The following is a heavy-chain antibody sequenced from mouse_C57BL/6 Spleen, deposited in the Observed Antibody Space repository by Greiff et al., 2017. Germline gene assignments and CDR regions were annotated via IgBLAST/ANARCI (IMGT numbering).Heavy chain of an antibody. CDR2: IYPGSGST. Sequence: QVQLQQPGAELVKPGASVKMSCKASGYTFTSYWITWVKQRPGQGLEWIGDIYPGSGSTNNNEKFKSKATLTVDSSSSPAYRQLSSLASEDSAVYYCTSSYGTSYLYYCDYWGQGTTLTVSS. V-gene: IGHV1-55*01. J-gene: IGHJ2*01. D-gene: IGHD1-1*01. CDR1: GYTFTSYW. CDR3: TSSYGTSYLYYCDY.